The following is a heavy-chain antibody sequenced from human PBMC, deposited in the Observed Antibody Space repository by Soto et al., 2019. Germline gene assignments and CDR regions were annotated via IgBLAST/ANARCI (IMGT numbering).Heavy chain of an antibody. CDR2: IYYSGST. CDR1: GGSISSSNYY. Sequence: QLQLQESGPGLVKPSETLSLTCTVSGGSISSSNYYWGWIRQPPGKGLEWIGSIYYSGSTAYNSSLKRRVTMSVDTSKNQLSLRLSSVTAADTAVYYCASPTLGAFDIWGQGTMVTVSS. D-gene: IGHD3-16*01. CDR3: ASPTLGAFDI. J-gene: IGHJ3*02. V-gene: IGHV4-39*01.